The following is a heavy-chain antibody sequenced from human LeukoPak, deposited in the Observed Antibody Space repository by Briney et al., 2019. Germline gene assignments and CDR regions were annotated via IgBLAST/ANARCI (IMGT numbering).Heavy chain of an antibody. CDR1: GYTFTSYD. J-gene: IGHJ3*02. CDR3: ARGLWCSSTSCYDAFDI. Sequence: GASVKVSCKASGYTFTSYDINWVRQATGQGLEWMGWMNPNSGNTGYAQKFQGRVTITRNTSISTAYMELSSLRSEDTAVYYCARGLWCSSTSCYDAFDIWGQGTMVTVSS. V-gene: IGHV1-8*03. CDR2: MNPNSGNT. D-gene: IGHD2-2*01.